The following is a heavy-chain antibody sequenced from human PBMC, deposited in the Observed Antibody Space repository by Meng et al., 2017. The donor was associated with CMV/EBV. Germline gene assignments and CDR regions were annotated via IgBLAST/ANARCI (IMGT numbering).Heavy chain of an antibody. D-gene: IGHD3-22*01. V-gene: IGHV3-7*01. CDR2: IKQDGSEK. CDR1: GFTFSSYW. J-gene: IGHJ4*02. Sequence: GESLKISCAASGFTFSSYWMSWVRQAPGKGLEWVANIKQDGSEKYYVDSVKGRFTISRDNAKNSLYLQMNSLRAEDTAVYYCARVPYYDSSGYQTFFDFWGQGTLVTVSS. CDR3: ARVPYYDSSGYQTFFDF.